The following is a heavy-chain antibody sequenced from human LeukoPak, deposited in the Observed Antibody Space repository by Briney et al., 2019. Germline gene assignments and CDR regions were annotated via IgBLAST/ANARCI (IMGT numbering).Heavy chain of an antibody. CDR3: AKDRPNYHESNGHYYRPNGDY. Sequence: TGGSLRLSCAASGFTFNIYSMSWVRQAPGKGLEWVSCIISSGDATFYADSVKDRFTISRDNSKNMLYLQMSRLRAEDTAVYYCAKDRPNYHESNGHYYRPNGDYWGQGTLVTVSS. D-gene: IGHD3-22*01. CDR1: GFTFNIYS. V-gene: IGHV3-23*01. CDR2: IISSGDAT. J-gene: IGHJ4*02.